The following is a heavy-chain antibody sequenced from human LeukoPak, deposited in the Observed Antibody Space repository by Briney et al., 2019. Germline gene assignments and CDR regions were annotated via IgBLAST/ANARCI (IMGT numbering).Heavy chain of an antibody. D-gene: IGHD1-26*01. J-gene: IGHJ6*03. Sequence: PSETLSLTCTVSGGSISSGSYYWSWIRQPAGKGLEWIGRIYTSGSTNYNPSLKSRVTISVDTSNNQFSLKLSSVTAADTAVYYCARDGRGWEPPYYYYYMDVWGKGTTVTVSS. CDR1: GGSISSGSYY. CDR2: IYTSGST. CDR3: ARDGRGWEPPYYYYYMDV. V-gene: IGHV4-61*02.